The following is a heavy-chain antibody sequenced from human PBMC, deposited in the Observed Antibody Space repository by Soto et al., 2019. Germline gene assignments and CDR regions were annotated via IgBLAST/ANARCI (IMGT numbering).Heavy chain of an antibody. V-gene: IGHV4-59*02. CDR1: GVSVMSHY. Sequence: SEPLSLTCTGSGVSVMSHYWSWIRQPPGKGLEWIGYIYYSGSTNYNPSLKSRVTISVDTSKNQFSLKLSSVTAADTAVYYCASSSGPDFHFDYWGQGTLVTVS. CDR3: ASSSGPDFHFDY. D-gene: IGHD5-12*01. J-gene: IGHJ4*02. CDR2: IYYSGST.